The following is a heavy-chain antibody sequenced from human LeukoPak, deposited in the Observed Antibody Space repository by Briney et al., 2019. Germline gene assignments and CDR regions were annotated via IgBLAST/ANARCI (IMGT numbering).Heavy chain of an antibody. D-gene: IGHD6-6*01. CDR3: ARSSSALSAFDY. CDR2: IYPGDSDT. J-gene: IGHJ4*02. Sequence: GESLKISCRGSGDSFTSYWIAWWRQMPGKGLEGMGIIYPGDSDTRYSPSFQGQVTISAAKSIYTPYLQWSSLKASDSAMYYCARSSSALSAFDYWGQGTLVTASS. CDR1: GDSFTSYW. V-gene: IGHV5-51*01.